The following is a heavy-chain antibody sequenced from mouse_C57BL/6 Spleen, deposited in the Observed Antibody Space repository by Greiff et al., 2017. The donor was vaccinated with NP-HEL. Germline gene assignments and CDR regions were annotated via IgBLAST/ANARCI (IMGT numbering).Heavy chain of an antibody. D-gene: IGHD1-1*01. CDR2: IYPGDGDT. CDR1: GYAFSSYW. Sequence: VQLQESGAELVKPGASVKISCKASGYAFSSYWMNWVKQRPGKGLEWIGQIYPGDGDTNYNGKFKGKATLTADKSSSTAYMQLSSLTSEDSAVYFCARLLRSYYFDYWGQGTTLTVSS. J-gene: IGHJ2*01. V-gene: IGHV1-80*01. CDR3: ARLLRSYYFDY.